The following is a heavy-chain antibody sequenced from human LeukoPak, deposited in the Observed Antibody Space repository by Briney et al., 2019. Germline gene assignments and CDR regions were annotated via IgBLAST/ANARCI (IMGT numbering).Heavy chain of an antibody. V-gene: IGHV4-34*01. Sequence: PSETLSLTCAVYGGSFSGYYWSWIRQPPGKGLEWIGEINHSGSTNYNPSLKSRVTISVDTSKNQFSLKLSSVTAADTAVYYCARASMVRGVINTLHYFDYWGQGTLVTVSS. CDR2: INHSGST. CDR1: GGSFSGYY. J-gene: IGHJ4*02. CDR3: ARASMVRGVINTLHYFDY. D-gene: IGHD3-10*01.